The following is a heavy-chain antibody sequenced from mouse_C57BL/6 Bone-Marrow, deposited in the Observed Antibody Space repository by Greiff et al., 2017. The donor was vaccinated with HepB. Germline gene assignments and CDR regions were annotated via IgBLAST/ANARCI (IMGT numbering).Heavy chain of an antibody. CDR1: GFTFSSYG. CDR2: ISSGGSYT. J-gene: IGHJ4*01. V-gene: IGHV5-6*01. CDR3: ARTGTRYAMDY. Sequence: EVHLVESGGDLVKPGGSLKLSCAASGFTFSSYGMSWVRQTPDKRLEWVATISSGGSYTYYPDSVKGRFTISRDNAKNTMYLQMSSLKSEDTAMYYCARTGTRYAMDYWGQGTSVTVSS. D-gene: IGHD4-1*01.